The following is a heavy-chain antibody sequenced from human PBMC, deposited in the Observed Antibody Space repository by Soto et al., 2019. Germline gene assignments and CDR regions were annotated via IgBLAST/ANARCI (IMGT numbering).Heavy chain of an antibody. J-gene: IGHJ5*02. V-gene: IGHV1-69*01. CDR2: IIPIFGTA. Sequence: QVQLVQSGAEVTKPGSSVKVSCKASGGTFSSYAISWVRQAPGQGLEWMGGIIPIFGTANYAHKFQGRVTITADESTSTAYMELSSLRSEDTAVYYCARDRRVEVDAPFDPWGQGTLVTVSS. CDR3: ARDRRVEVDAPFDP. CDR1: GGTFSSYA. D-gene: IGHD2-15*01.